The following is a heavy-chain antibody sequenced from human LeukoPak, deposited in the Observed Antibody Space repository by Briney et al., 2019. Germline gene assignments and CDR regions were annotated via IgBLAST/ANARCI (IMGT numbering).Heavy chain of an antibody. J-gene: IGHJ4*02. CDR2: IYYSGST. D-gene: IGHD3-16*02. V-gene: IGHV4-34*01. CDR3: ARQAITFGGVIAHFSY. CDR1: GGSFSGYY. Sequence: PSETLSLTCAVYGGSFSGYYWSWIRQPPGKGLEWIGSIYYSGSTYYNPSLKSRVTISVDTSKNQFSLKLSSVTAADTAVYYCARQAITFGGVIAHFSYWGQGTLVTVSS.